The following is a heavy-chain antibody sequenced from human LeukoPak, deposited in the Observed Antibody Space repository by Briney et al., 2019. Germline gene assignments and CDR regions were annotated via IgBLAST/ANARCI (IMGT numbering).Heavy chain of an antibody. CDR1: GFTFSSYW. Sequence: GGSLRLSCAASGFTFSSYWMSWVRQAPGKGLEWVANIKQDGSEKYYVDSVKGRFTISRDNAKNSLYLQMNSLRAEDTAVYYCARVRSSSPIYYYYYYMDVWGKGTTVTVSS. D-gene: IGHD6-6*01. J-gene: IGHJ6*03. V-gene: IGHV3-7*01. CDR2: IKQDGSEK. CDR3: ARVRSSSPIYYYYYYMDV.